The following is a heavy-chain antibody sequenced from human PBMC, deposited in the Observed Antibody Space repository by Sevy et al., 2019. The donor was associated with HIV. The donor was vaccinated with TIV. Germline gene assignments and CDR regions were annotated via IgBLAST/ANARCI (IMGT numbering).Heavy chain of an antibody. J-gene: IGHJ3*02. Sequence: GESLKISCTASGFTFSNHAMHWVRQGPGKGPEWVAFIRNDGSHEYYADSVKGRFTISRDNSKNTLYLQMNSLRPEDTAVYYWARDRKVLLVVYAIPFDAFDIWGQGTMVTVSS. D-gene: IGHD2-8*02. V-gene: IGHV3-30*02. CDR1: GFTFSNHA. CDR2: IRNDGSHE. CDR3: ARDRKVLLVVYAIPFDAFDI.